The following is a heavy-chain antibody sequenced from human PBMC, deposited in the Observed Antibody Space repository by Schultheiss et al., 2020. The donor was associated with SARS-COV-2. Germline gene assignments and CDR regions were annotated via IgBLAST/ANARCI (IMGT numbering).Heavy chain of an antibody. V-gene: IGHV1-18*01. CDR2: ISAYNGNT. CDR1: GGTFSSYA. J-gene: IGHJ6*02. D-gene: IGHD3-10*01. CDR3: AVGMMVRGVTRRAYYGMDV. Sequence: ASVKVSCKASGGTFSSYAISWVRQAPGQGLEWMGWISAYNGNTNYAQKLQGRVTMTTDTSTSTAYMELRSLRSDDTAVYYCAVGMMVRGVTRRAYYGMDVWGQGTTVTVSS.